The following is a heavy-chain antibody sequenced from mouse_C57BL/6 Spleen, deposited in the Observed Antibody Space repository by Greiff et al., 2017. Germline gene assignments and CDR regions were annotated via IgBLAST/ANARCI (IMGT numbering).Heavy chain of an antibody. CDR3: ARFDDSDY. V-gene: IGHV1-19*01. CDR1: GYTFTDYY. Sequence: VQLQQSGPVLVKPGASVKMSCKASGYTFTDYYMNWVKQSPGQGLEWIGVINPYNGGTSYNQKFKGKATLTVDKSSSTAYMELNSLTSEDSAVYYCARFDDSDYWGQGTTLTVSS. D-gene: IGHD2-4*01. J-gene: IGHJ2*01. CDR2: INPYNGGT.